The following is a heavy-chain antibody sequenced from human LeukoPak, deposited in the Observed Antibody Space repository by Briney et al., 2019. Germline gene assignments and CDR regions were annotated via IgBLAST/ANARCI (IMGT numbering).Heavy chain of an antibody. CDR2: ISSSTSYI. D-gene: IGHD5-18*01. Sequence: GGSLRLSCAASGFTFSSYSMNWVRQAPGKGLEWVSSISSSTSYIYYADSVKGRFTISRDNAKNSLYLQMNSLRAEDTAVYYCARDPFGGHSYGDTYYMDVWGKGTTVTVSS. CDR3: ARDPFGGHSYGDTYYMDV. V-gene: IGHV3-21*01. J-gene: IGHJ6*03. CDR1: GFTFSSYS.